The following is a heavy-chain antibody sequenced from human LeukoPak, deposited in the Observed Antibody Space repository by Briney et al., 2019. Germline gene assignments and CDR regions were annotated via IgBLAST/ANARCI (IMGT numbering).Heavy chain of an antibody. Sequence: PSQTLSLTCTVSGGSISSGGYYWSWIRQHPGKGLEWIGYIYYSGSTYYNPSLKSRVTISVDTSKNQFSLKLSSVTAADTAVYYCAGGRGLTGYLTFDPWGQGTLVTVSS. V-gene: IGHV4-31*03. CDR2: IYYSGST. J-gene: IGHJ5*02. CDR3: AGGRGLTGYLTFDP. CDR1: GGSISSGGYY. D-gene: IGHD3-9*01.